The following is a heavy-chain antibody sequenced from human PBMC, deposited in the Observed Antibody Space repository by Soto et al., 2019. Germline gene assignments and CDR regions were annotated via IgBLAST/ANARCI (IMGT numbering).Heavy chain of an antibody. Sequence: ASVKVSCKASGYTFTGYFMHWVRQAPGQGLEWMGWINPYSGGADYAQSFQGRVTMTRDTSISTVYMELSRLRFDDTAVYYCARVIRGAYYNSPLDTWGQGTVVSVS. J-gene: IGHJ5*02. D-gene: IGHD3-10*01. V-gene: IGHV1-2*02. CDR3: ARVIRGAYYNSPLDT. CDR1: GYTFTGYF. CDR2: INPYSGGA.